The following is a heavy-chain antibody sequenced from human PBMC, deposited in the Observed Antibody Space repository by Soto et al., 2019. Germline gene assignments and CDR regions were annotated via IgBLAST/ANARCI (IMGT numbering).Heavy chain of an antibody. J-gene: IGHJ6*02. V-gene: IGHV3-30-3*01. Sequence: QVQLVESGGGVVQPGRSLRLSCVAPGFTFSSYAMHWVRQAPGKGLEWVAVLLYDGGNKYYADSVRDRFTISRDNSKNTLYLQMNRLRVEDTAVYYCARGGGSSSYLDVWGQGTTVTVSS. CDR1: GFTFSSYA. D-gene: IGHD6-6*01. CDR3: ARGGGSSSYLDV. CDR2: LLYDGGNK.